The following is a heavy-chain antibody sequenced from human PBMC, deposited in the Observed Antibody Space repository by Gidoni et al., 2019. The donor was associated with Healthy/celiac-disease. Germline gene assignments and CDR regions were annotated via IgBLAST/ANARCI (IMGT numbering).Heavy chain of an antibody. Sequence: QVQLVQSGAEVKKPGASVKVSCKASGYTFTSYGISWVRQAPGQGLEWMGWISAYNGNTNYAQKLQGRVTMTTDTSTSTAYMELRSLRSDDTAVYYCARERSGKFLQSAHGWFDPWGQGTLVTVSS. J-gene: IGHJ5*02. CDR3: ARERSGKFLQSAHGWFDP. V-gene: IGHV1-18*01. CDR1: GYTFTSYG. CDR2: ISAYNGNT. D-gene: IGHD2-21*01.